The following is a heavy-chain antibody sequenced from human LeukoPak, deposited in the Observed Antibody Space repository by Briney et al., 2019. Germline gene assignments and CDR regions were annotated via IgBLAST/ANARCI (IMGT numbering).Heavy chain of an antibody. V-gene: IGHV3-74*01. Sequence: GGSLRLSCAASGFTFSSYWTHWVRQAPGKGLVWVSRIKSDGSSTTYADSVKGRFTISRDNAKNTLYLQMNSLRAEDTAVYYCTRRAAALDAFDIRGQGTMVTVSS. CDR3: TRRAAALDAFDI. CDR2: IKSDGSST. D-gene: IGHD6-13*01. J-gene: IGHJ3*02. CDR1: GFTFSSYW.